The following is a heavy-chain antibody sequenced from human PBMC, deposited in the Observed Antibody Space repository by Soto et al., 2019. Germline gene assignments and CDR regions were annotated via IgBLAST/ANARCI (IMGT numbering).Heavy chain of an antibody. Sequence: PGGSLRLSCAASGFTFNSYAMSWVRQAPGKGLEWVSAISGSGGSTYYADSVKGRFTISRDNSKNTLYLQMNSLRAEDTAVYYCAKFAPPGSSSWYNWFDPWGQGTLVTVSS. J-gene: IGHJ5*02. V-gene: IGHV3-23*01. CDR1: GFTFNSYA. CDR3: AKFAPPGSSSWYNWFDP. CDR2: ISGSGGST. D-gene: IGHD6-13*01.